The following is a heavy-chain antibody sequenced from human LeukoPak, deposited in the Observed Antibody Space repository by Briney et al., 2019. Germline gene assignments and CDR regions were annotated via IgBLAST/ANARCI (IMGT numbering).Heavy chain of an antibody. D-gene: IGHD3-3*01. CDR3: AREDYDFWSGYSTFDY. J-gene: IGHJ4*02. CDR1: GGSFSGYY. V-gene: IGHV4-34*01. CDR2: INHSGST. Sequence: PSETLSLTCAVYGGSFSGYYWSWIRQPPGKGLEWIGEINHSGSTNYNPSLKSRVTISVDTSKNQSSLKLSSVTAADTAVYYCAREDYDFWSGYSTFDYWGQGTLVTVSS.